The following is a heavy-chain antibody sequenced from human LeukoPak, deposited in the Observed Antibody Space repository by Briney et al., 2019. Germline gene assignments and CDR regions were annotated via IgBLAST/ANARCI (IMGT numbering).Heavy chain of an antibody. CDR3: ARDRGGTDDFWSGYYTGYFDY. J-gene: IGHJ4*02. Sequence: GGSLRLSCAASGFTFSSYWMHWVRQAPGKGLEWVSYISSSSSTIYYADSVKGRFTISRDNAKNSLYLQMNSLRVEDTAVFYCARDRGGTDDFWSGYYTGYFDYWGQGTLVTVSS. V-gene: IGHV3-48*01. D-gene: IGHD3-3*01. CDR1: GFTFSSYW. CDR2: ISSSSSTI.